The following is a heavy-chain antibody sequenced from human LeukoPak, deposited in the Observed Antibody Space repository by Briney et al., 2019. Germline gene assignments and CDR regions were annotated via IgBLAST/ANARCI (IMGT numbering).Heavy chain of an antibody. CDR2: ITGSGSNT. D-gene: IGHD1-26*01. J-gene: IGHJ4*02. V-gene: IGHV3-23*01. CDR3: AKDSGSYFSNFDY. CDR1: GFTFSSLA. Sequence: PGGSLRLSCAASGFTFSSLAMSWVRQAPGKGLEWVSAITGSGSNTYYADSVKGRFTISRDNSKNTLYLQMNSLRAEDTAVYYCAKDSGSYFSNFDYWGQGTLVTVSS.